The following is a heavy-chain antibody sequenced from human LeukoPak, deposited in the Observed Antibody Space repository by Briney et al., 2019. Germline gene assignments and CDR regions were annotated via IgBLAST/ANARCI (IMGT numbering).Heavy chain of an antibody. J-gene: IGHJ4*02. CDR1: GGSFSGYY. CDR2: INHSGST. D-gene: IGHD3-3*01. Sequence: SETLSLTCAVYGGSFSGYYWSWIRQPPGKGLEWIGEINHSGSTNYNPSLKSRVTISVDTSKNQFSLKLSSVTAADTAVYYCASRSRITIFGVVPGLDYWGQGTLVTVSS. CDR3: ASRSRITIFGVVPGLDY. V-gene: IGHV4-34*01.